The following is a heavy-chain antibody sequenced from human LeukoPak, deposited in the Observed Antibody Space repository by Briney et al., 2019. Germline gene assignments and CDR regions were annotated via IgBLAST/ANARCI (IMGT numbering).Heavy chain of an antibody. CDR1: GFTVSRNF. D-gene: IGHD3-22*01. Sequence: PGGSLRLSCAASGFTVSRNFMSWVRQAPGKGLEWVSVIYSGGATYYADSVKGRFTISRDNSKNTLYLQLSSLRAEDTAVYYCARADSGSALDYWGQGTLVTVSS. J-gene: IGHJ4*02. CDR3: ARADSGSALDY. CDR2: IYSGGAT. V-gene: IGHV3-66*01.